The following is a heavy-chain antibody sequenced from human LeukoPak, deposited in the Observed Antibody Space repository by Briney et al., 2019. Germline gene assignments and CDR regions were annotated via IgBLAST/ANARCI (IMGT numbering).Heavy chain of an antibody. D-gene: IGHD2-21*02. CDR1: GFTFSSYG. V-gene: IGHV3-33*01. CDR2: IWYDGSNK. CDR3: ARGRVVTDYYYGMDV. Sequence: PGKSLRLSCAASGFTFSSYGMHWVRQAPGKGLEWVAVIWYDGSNKYYADSVKGRFTISRDNSKNTLYLQMNSLRAEDTAVYYCARGRVVTDYYYGMDVWGQGTTVTVSS. J-gene: IGHJ6*02.